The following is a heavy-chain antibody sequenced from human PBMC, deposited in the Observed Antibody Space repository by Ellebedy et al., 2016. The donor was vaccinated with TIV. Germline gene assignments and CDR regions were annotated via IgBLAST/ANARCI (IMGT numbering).Heavy chain of an antibody. CDR3: ARGASNFDILTGYLIYYYYYMDV. CDR1: GFTFSSYW. D-gene: IGHD3-9*01. J-gene: IGHJ6*03. CDR2: IKQDGSEK. Sequence: GGSLRLXXAASGFTFSSYWMSWVRQAPGKGLEWVANIKQDGSEKYYVDSVKGRFTISRDNAKNSLYLQMNSLRAEDTAVYYCARGASNFDILTGYLIYYYYYMDVWGKGTTVTVSS. V-gene: IGHV3-7*01.